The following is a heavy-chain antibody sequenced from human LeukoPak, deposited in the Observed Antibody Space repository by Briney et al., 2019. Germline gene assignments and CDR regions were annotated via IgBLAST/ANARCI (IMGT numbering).Heavy chain of an antibody. CDR3: AKEGGFLVVVPARHSPFDP. V-gene: IGHV3-53*01. D-gene: IGHD2-2*01. Sequence: GGSLRLSCAASGFTVSSNYMSWVRQAPGKGLEWVSVIYSGGSTYYADSVKGRFTISRDNSKNTLYLQMNSLRAEDTAVYYCAKEGGFLVVVPARHSPFDPWGQGTLVTVSS. CDR2: IYSGGST. CDR1: GFTVSSNY. J-gene: IGHJ5*02.